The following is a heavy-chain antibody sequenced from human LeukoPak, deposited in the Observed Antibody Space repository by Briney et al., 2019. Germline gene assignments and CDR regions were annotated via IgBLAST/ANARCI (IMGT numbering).Heavy chain of an antibody. D-gene: IGHD2-2*01. J-gene: IGHJ4*02. CDR2: IQSDGSYK. CDR1: GFTFSSSA. CDR3: ATHCSGTTCHRDY. V-gene: IGHV3-30*02. Sequence: PGGSLGLSCAASGFTFSSSAMHWVRQAPGKGLECVAFIQSDGSYKHYSDSVKGRFTISRDNSKNTLYLEMNSLRVVDTGVYYCATHCSGTTCHRDYWGQGTLVTVSS.